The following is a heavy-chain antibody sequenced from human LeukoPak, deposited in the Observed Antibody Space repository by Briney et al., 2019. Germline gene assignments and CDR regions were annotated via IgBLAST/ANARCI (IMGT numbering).Heavy chain of an antibody. J-gene: IGHJ5*02. CDR3: ARGSSWLGWFDP. CDR1: GGTFSSYA. CDR2: IIPIFGTA. Sequence: SVKVSCKASGGTFSSYAISWVRQAPGQGLEWMGGIIPIFGTANYAQKFQGRVTITADKSTSTAYMELSSLRSEDTAVYYCARGSSWLGWFDPWGQGTLVTVSS. D-gene: IGHD3-22*01. V-gene: IGHV1-69*06.